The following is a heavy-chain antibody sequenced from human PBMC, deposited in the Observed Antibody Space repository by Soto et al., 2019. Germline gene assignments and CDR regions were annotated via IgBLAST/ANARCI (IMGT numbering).Heavy chain of an antibody. D-gene: IGHD1-26*01. CDR1: GFTFSSYA. CDR3: ARDVGATGGMDV. Sequence: PGGSLRLSCAASGFTFSSYAMHWVRQAPGKGLEWVAVISYDGSNKYYADSVKGRFTISRDNSKNTLYLQMNSLRAEDTAVYYCARDVGATGGMDVWGQGTTVTVSS. J-gene: IGHJ6*02. CDR2: ISYDGSNK. V-gene: IGHV3-30-3*01.